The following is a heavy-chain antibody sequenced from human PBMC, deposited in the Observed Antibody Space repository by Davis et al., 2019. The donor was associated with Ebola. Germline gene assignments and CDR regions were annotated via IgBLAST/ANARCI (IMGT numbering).Heavy chain of an antibody. CDR1: GYTFTSYG. D-gene: IGHD4-17*01. CDR3: ARGLLIIPSYGDYPLYYYGMDV. V-gene: IGHV1-18*04. J-gene: IGHJ6*02. Sequence: ASVKVSCKASGYTFTSYGISWVRQAPGQGLDWMGWISAYNGDTNYAQKFQGRVTMTRNTSISTAYMELSSLRSEDTAVYYCARGLLIIPSYGDYPLYYYGMDVWGQGTTVTVSS. CDR2: ISAYNGDT.